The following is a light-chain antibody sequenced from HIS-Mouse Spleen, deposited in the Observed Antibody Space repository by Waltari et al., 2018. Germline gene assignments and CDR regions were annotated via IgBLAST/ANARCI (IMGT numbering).Light chain of an antibody. CDR1: NIGSKS. CDR3: QVWDSSSDHYV. J-gene: IGLJ1*01. CDR2: DGS. V-gene: IGLV3-21*02. Sequence: SYVLTQPPSVSVAPGQTARITCGGNNIGSKSVHWYQQKPGQAPVLVVYDGSDRPSGMPERFPGSNSGNTATLTISRVEAGDEADYYCQVWDSSSDHYVFGTGTKVTVL.